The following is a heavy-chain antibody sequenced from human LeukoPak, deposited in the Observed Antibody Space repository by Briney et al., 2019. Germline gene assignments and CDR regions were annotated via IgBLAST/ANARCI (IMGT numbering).Heavy chain of an antibody. Sequence: SETLSLTCAVYGGSFSGYYWSWIRQPPGKGLEWIGEINHSGSTDYNPSLKSRVTISVDTSKNQFSLKLSSVTAADTAVYYCARVRGGSGTRGYYYGMDVWGKGTTVTVSS. J-gene: IGHJ6*04. CDR1: GGSFSGYY. V-gene: IGHV4-34*01. D-gene: IGHD3-10*01. CDR3: ARVRGGSGTRGYYYGMDV. CDR2: INHSGST.